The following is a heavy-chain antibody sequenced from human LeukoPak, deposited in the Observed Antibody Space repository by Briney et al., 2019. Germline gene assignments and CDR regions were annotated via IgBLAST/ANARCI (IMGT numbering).Heavy chain of an antibody. D-gene: IGHD5-18*01. CDR1: GFTVSSNY. V-gene: IGHV3-66*01. CDR3: ARDTGGYSAFDI. CDR2: IYSGGST. Sequence: GGSLRLSCAASGFTVSSNYMSWVRQAPGKGLEWVSVIYSGGSTYYADSVKGGFTISRDNSKNTLYLQMNSLRAEDTAVYYCARDTGGYSAFDIWGQGTMVTVSS. J-gene: IGHJ3*02.